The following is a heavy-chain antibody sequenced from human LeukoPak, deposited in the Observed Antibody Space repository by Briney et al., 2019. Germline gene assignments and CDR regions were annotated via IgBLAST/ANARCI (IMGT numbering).Heavy chain of an antibody. CDR3: ARLGTGAGAFDI. D-gene: IGHD7-27*01. V-gene: IGHV4-38-2*01. Sequence: PSETLSLTCAVYGGSFSGYYWGWIRQPPGKGLEWIGSIYHSGSTYYNPSLKSRVTISVDTSKNQFSLKLSSVTAADTAVYYCARLGTGAGAFDIWGQGAMVTVSS. CDR2: IYHSGST. J-gene: IGHJ3*02. CDR1: GGSFSGYY.